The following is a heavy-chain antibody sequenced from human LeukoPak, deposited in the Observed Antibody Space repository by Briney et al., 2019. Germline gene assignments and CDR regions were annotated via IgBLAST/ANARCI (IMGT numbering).Heavy chain of an antibody. J-gene: IGHJ4*02. CDR3: ARDRYCSGGSCYTFDY. CDR2: ISYDGSNK. Sequence: GGSLRLSCAASGFTFSSYAMHGVRQAPGKGLEGVAVISYDGSNKYYADSVKGRFTISRDNAKNTLYLQMNSLRAEDTAVYYCARDRYCSGGSCYTFDYWGQGTLVTVSS. V-gene: IGHV3-30*04. D-gene: IGHD2-15*01. CDR1: GFTFSSYA.